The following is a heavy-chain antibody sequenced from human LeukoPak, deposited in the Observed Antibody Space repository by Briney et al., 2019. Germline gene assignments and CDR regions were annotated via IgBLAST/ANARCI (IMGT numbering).Heavy chain of an antibody. CDR2: IYTSGST. D-gene: IGHD5-18*01. V-gene: IGHV4-61*02. CDR1: GGSISSGSYY. CDR3: ARSLVSGYSYCMVDY. Sequence: PSETLSLTCTVSGGSISSGSYYWSWIRQPAGRGLEWIGRIYTSGSTNYNPSLKKRVTISVDTSKNHSSLKLSSVTAADTAVYYCARSLVSGYSYCMVDYWGQLTLVTVSS. J-gene: IGHJ4*02.